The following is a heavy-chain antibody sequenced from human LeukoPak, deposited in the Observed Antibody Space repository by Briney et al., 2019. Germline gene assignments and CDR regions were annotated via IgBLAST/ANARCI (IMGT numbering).Heavy chain of an antibody. V-gene: IGHV3-23*01. J-gene: IGHJ4*02. CDR3: AKDGTAMVTNSFDY. Sequence: PGGSLRLSCAASGFTFSSYAMSWVRQAPGKGLEWVSGISDSIGSTYYADSVKGRFTISRDNSKNTLYLQMNSLRAEDTAVYYCAKDGTAMVTNSFDYWGQGTLVTVSS. D-gene: IGHD5-18*01. CDR1: GFTFSSYA. CDR2: ISDSIGST.